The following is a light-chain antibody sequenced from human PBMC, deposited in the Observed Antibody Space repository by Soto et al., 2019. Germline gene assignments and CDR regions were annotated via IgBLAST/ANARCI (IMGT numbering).Light chain of an antibody. Sequence: QSALTQPASVSGSPGQSITISCTGTSSDVGSYNLISWYQQYPDKAPKLMIYEVSKRPSGVSNRFSGSKSGNTASLTISGLQAADEADYYCCSYAGSSTFYVFGTGTKLTVL. J-gene: IGLJ1*01. CDR3: CSYAGSSTFYV. V-gene: IGLV2-23*02. CDR1: SSDVGSYNL. CDR2: EVS.